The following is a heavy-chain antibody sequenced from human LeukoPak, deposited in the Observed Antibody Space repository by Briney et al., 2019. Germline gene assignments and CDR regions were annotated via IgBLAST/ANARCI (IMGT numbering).Heavy chain of an antibody. Sequence: SETLSLTCTVSGGSVSSTSDYWSWIRQPPGKGLEWIASINYSGSTYYNPSLKSRVTISVDTSENQFSLKLSSVTAADTAVYYCARYVVYGSGKYYFDYWGQGTLVTVSS. CDR1: GGSVSSTSDY. CDR3: ARYVVYGSGKYYFDY. CDR2: INYSGST. V-gene: IGHV4-39*01. D-gene: IGHD3-10*01. J-gene: IGHJ4*02.